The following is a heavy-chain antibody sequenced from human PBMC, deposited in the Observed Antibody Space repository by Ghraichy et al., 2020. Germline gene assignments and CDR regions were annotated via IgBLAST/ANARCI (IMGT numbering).Heavy chain of an antibody. CDR2: ISSSSSYI. CDR1: GFTFSSYS. D-gene: IGHD4-17*01. J-gene: IGHJ3*02. Sequence: LSLTCAASGFTFSSYSMNWVRQAPGKGLEWVSSISSSSSYIYYADSVKGRFTISRDNAKNSLYLQMNSLRAEDTAVYYCAREDNGAYDYGDYQDAFDIWGQGTMVTVSS. V-gene: IGHV3-21*01. CDR3: AREDNGAYDYGDYQDAFDI.